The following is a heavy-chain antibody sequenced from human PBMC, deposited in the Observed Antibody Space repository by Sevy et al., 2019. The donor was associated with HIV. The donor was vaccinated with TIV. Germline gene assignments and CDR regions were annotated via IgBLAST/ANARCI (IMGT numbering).Heavy chain of an antibody. CDR3: DNGVGRVCVSADCHGYFDY. D-gene: IGHD2-21*01. J-gene: IGHJ4*02. V-gene: IGHV3-23*01. CDR1: GFRFDYYA. CDR2: ISSNGLST. Sequence: GGSLRLSCAVSGFRFDYYAMTWVRQAPGKGLEWVSTISSNGLSTYYTDSVKGRFTIFRDNCKNTLYLQMNSLRVEDTDVLFCDNGVGRVCVSADCHGYFDYWGQGSLVTVSS.